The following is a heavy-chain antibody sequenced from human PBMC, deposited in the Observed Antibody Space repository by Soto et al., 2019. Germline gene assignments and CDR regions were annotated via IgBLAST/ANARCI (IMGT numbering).Heavy chain of an antibody. Sequence: QVQLQESGPGLVRPSQTLSLTCTVSGGSISSDYFYWTWIRQPPGKGLEWIGYIYSSGSTSYNPSLKNRLTMSLDTSRKQLSLKLRSVTAADTAVYYCARDLYYWSRFRGQGTLVTVSS. J-gene: IGHJ4*02. V-gene: IGHV4-30-4*01. CDR3: ARDLYYWSRF. D-gene: IGHD3-3*01. CDR2: IYSSGST. CDR1: GGSISSDYFY.